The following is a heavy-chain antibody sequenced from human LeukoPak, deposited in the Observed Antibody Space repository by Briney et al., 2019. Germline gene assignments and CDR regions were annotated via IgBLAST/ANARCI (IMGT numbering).Heavy chain of an antibody. Sequence: GGSLRLSCAVSGFTFSTFGMHWVRQAPGKGLEWVANIWYDGINKYYADSVKGRFTISRDNSKNTLYLRMNSLTAEDTAVYYWAKGVHSSGWWGTPPRDYLDYWGQGTLVTVSS. CDR2: IWYDGINK. CDR1: GFTFSTFG. D-gene: IGHD6-19*01. CDR3: AKGVHSSGWWGTPPRDYLDY. J-gene: IGHJ4*02. V-gene: IGHV3-33*06.